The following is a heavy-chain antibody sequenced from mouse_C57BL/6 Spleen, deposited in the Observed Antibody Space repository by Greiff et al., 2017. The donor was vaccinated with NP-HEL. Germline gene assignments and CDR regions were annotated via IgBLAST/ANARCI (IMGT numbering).Heavy chain of an antibody. CDR1: GYTFTSYW. D-gene: IGHD2-3*01. Sequence: VQLQQPGAELVKPGASVKLSCKASGYTFTSYWMHWVKQRPGRGLEWIGRIDPNSGGTKYNEKFKSKATLTVDKPSSTAYMQLSSLTSEDSAVYYCARECDGYYEYFDVWGTGTTVTVSS. V-gene: IGHV1-72*01. CDR3: ARECDGYYEYFDV. CDR2: IDPNSGGT. J-gene: IGHJ1*03.